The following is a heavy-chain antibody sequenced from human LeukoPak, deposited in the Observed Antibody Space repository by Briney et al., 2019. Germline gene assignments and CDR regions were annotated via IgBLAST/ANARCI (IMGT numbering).Heavy chain of an antibody. Sequence: GGSLRLSCAASGFTFGSYAMSWVRQAPGKGLEWVSGISTSGGSSSYADSVKGRFTISRDNPRNTLYMQMNSLRAEDTALYYCAIMHPYYDGSGYWVQWGQGTLVTVSS. CDR1: GFTFGSYA. J-gene: IGHJ4*02. D-gene: IGHD3-22*01. CDR2: ISTSGGSS. CDR3: AIMHPYYDGSGYWVQ. V-gene: IGHV3-23*01.